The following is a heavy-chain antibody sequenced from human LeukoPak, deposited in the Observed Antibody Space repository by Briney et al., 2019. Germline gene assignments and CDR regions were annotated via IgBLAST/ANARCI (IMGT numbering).Heavy chain of an antibody. J-gene: IGHJ5*01. CDR3: AKPISGGLAVTTDWFDP. Sequence: SQTLSLTCTVSGGSISSSSYYWGWIRQPPGKGLEWVSTINANSGTRSYAASVTGRFTISRDNSKNTVYLQLNTLRAEDTAVYYCAKPISGGLAVTTDWFDPWGQGTLVVVSS. D-gene: IGHD4-17*01. CDR1: GGSISSSSYY. V-gene: IGHV4-39*07. CDR2: INANSGTR.